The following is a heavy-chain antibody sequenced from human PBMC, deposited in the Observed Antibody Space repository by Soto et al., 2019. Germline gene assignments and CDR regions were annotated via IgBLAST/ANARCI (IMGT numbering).Heavy chain of an antibody. Sequence: AAVKVSCKASGYTFTSYYMHWVRQAPGQGLEWMGIINPSGGSTSYAQKFQGRVTMTRDTSTSTVYMELSSLRSEDTAVYYCARIDPRVYGMDVWGQGTTVTVSS. V-gene: IGHV1-46*01. CDR2: INPSGGST. CDR1: GYTFTSYY. CDR3: ARIDPRVYGMDV. J-gene: IGHJ6*02. D-gene: IGHD6-6*01.